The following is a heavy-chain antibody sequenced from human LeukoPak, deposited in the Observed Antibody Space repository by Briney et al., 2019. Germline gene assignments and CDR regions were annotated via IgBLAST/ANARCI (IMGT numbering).Heavy chain of an antibody. D-gene: IGHD2-15*01. CDR3: AKDRGGYCSGGSCHALDY. J-gene: IGHJ4*02. Sequence: PGGSLRLSCAASGFTFSSYGMHWVRQAPGKGLEWVAFIRYDGSNKYYADSVKGRFTISRDSSKNTLYLQMNSLRAEDTAVYYCAKDRGGYCSGGSCHALDYWGQGTLVTVSS. V-gene: IGHV3-30*02. CDR2: IRYDGSNK. CDR1: GFTFSSYG.